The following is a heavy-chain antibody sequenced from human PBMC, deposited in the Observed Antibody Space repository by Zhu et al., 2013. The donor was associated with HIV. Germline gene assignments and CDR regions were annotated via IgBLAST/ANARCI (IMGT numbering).Heavy chain of an antibody. V-gene: IGHV4-59*01. J-gene: IGHJ4*02. CDR3: ARPQYGSGSYLGY. CDR2: IYYSGST. D-gene: IGHD3-10*01. Sequence: QVQLQESGPGLVKPSETLSLTCTVSGGSISSYYWSWIRQPPGKGLEYIGYIYYSGSTNYNPSLKSRVTISVDTSKNQFSLKLSSVTAADTAVYYCARPQYGSGSYLGYWGQGTLVTVSS. CDR1: GGSISSYY.